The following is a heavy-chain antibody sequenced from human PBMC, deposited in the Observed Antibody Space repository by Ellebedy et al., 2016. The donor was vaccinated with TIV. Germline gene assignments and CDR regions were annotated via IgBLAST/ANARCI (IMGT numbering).Heavy chain of an antibody. CDR1: GLMFDVYD. CDR2: ITWNSGRI. D-gene: IGHD2-15*01. V-gene: IGHV3-9*01. Sequence: SLKISXTASGLMFDVYDMHWVRQAPGKGLEWVSGITWNSGRIEYADSVKGRFTISRDNAKNSLFLQMDSLRAEDTALYYCAKVVGSAGSGPGAHNALDVWGQGTMVTVSS. J-gene: IGHJ3*01. CDR3: AKVVGSAGSGPGAHNALDV.